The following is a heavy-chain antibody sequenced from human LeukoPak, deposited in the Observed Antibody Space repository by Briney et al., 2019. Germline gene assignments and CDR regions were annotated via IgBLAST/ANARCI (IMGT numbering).Heavy chain of an antibody. D-gene: IGHD1-26*01. CDR3: ARTGMVGDYYYMDV. CDR1: GGSFSGYY. CDR2: INHSGSI. Sequence: SETLSLTCAVYGGSFSGYYWSWIRQPPGKGLEWIGEINHSGSIYYNPSLKSRVTMSVDTSKNQFSLKLRSVTAVDTAVYYCARTGMVGDYYYMDVWGKGTTVTVSS. J-gene: IGHJ6*03. V-gene: IGHV4-34*01.